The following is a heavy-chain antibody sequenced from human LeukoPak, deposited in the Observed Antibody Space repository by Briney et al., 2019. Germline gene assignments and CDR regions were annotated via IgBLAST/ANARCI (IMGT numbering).Heavy chain of an antibody. J-gene: IGHJ4*02. CDR3: ATGRHDSSGYYPY. CDR2: ISGSGGST. D-gene: IGHD3-22*01. Sequence: GGSLRLSCAASGFTFSSYAMNWVRQAPGKGLEWVSAISGSGGSTNYADSVKGRFTISRDNAKNSLYLQMNSLRAEDTAVYYCATGRHDSSGYYPYWGQGTLVTVSS. V-gene: IGHV3-23*01. CDR1: GFTFSSYA.